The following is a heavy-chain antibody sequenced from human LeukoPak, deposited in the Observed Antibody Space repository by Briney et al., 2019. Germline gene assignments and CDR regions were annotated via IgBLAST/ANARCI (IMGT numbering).Heavy chain of an antibody. D-gene: IGHD1-26*01. CDR1: GGTFISYA. V-gene: IGHV1-69*13. Sequence: ASVKVSCKASGGTFISYAISWVRQAPGQGLEWMGGIIPIFGTANYAQKFQGRVTITADESTSTAYMELSSLRSEDTAVYYCARGLVGATKNYYYYGMDVWGQGTTVTVSS. CDR3: ARGLVGATKNYYYYGMDV. J-gene: IGHJ6*02. CDR2: IIPIFGTA.